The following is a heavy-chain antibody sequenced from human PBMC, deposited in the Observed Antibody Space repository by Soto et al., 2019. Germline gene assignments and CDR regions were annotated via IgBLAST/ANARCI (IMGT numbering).Heavy chain of an antibody. D-gene: IGHD2-21*01. CDR3: ARAGSRYYNWFDP. CDR1: GCTFTSYD. J-gene: IGHJ5*02. CDR2: MNPNSGNT. V-gene: IGHV1-8*01. Sequence: ASVQVSCKASGCTFTSYDINWVRQATGQGLEWKGWMNPNSGNTGYAQKFQGRVTMTRNTSISTAYMELSSLRSDDTAVYYCARAGSRYYNWFDPWGQGTLVTVSS.